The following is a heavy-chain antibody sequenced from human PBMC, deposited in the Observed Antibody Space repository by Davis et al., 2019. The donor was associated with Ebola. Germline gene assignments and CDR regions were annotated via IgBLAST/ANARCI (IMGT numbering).Heavy chain of an antibody. D-gene: IGHD5-18*01. Sequence: ASAKVSCNASGYTFTSYGISWVRQAPGQGLEWMGWISAYNGNTNYAQKLQGRVTMTTDTSTSTAYMELRSLRSDDTAVYYCARDRVDTAMVYYYYYGMDVWGQGTTVTVSS. V-gene: IGHV1-18*01. CDR1: GYTFTSYG. CDR2: ISAYNGNT. J-gene: IGHJ6*02. CDR3: ARDRVDTAMVYYYYYGMDV.